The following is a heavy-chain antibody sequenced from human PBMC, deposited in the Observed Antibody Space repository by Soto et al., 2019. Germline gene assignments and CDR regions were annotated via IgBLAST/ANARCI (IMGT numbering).Heavy chain of an antibody. CDR1: RFDFSSYE. V-gene: IGHV3-23*01. CDR2: VSLTGDRT. CDR3: ARGGGYCTPTSCAIDA. D-gene: IGHD2-8*01. Sequence: EVQLLESGGGLVQPGGSLRLSCVASRFDFSSYEMSWVRQAAGKGLEWVSRVSLTGDRTNYAGSVKGRFTVSRDNFQNALYLEMDSLRPDDTAIYYCARGGGYCTPTSCAIDAWGRGTPVTVSS. J-gene: IGHJ5*02.